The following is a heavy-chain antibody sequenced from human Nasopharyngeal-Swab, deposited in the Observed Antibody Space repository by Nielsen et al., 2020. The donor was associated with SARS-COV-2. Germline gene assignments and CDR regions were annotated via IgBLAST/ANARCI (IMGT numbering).Heavy chain of an antibody. J-gene: IGHJ4*02. Sequence: GVLRLSCTAPGFTHAYVIHWVRQAPGKGLEYVSTINDYEDRLYYSDAVKGRFSISRDNSKNTLYLQMISLRAEDTAVYYCVRHGHYTFDSWGQGSLVTVSS. CDR3: VRHGHYTFDS. D-gene: IGHD4-11*01. CDR2: INDYEDRL. CDR1: GFTHAYV. V-gene: IGHV3-64D*06.